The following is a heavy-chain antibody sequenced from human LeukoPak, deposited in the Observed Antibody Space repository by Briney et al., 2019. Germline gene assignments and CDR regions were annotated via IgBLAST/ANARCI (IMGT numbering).Heavy chain of an antibody. V-gene: IGHV4-39*07. D-gene: IGHD4-17*01. CDR3: ARAAYGDYPGNPFDI. Sequence: SETLSLTCTVSGGSISSYYWSWIRQPPGKGLEWIGSIYYSGSTYYNPSLKSRVTISVDTSKNQFSLKLSSVTAADTAVYYCARAAYGDYPGNPFDIWGQGTRVTVSS. CDR1: GGSISSYY. CDR2: IYYSGST. J-gene: IGHJ3*02.